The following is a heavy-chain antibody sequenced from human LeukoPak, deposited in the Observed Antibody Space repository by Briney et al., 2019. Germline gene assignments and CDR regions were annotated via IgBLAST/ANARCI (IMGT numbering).Heavy chain of an antibody. D-gene: IGHD3-10*01. CDR1: GFTFSSYS. CDR3: AREDSYYYGSGSYPFDY. Sequence: GGSLRLSCAASGFTFSSYSMNWVRQAPGKGLEWVSSISSSSSYTYYADPVKGRFTISRDNAKNSLYLQMNSLRAEDTAVYYCAREDSYYYGSGSYPFDYWGQGTLVTVSS. J-gene: IGHJ4*02. V-gene: IGHV3-21*01. CDR2: ISSSSSYT.